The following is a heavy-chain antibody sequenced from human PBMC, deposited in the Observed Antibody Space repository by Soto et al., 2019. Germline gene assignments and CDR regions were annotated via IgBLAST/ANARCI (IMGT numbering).Heavy chain of an antibody. Sequence: ASVKVSCKASGGTFSSYAISWVRQAPGQGLEWMGGIIPIFGTANYAQKFQGRVTITADESTSTAYMELSSLRSEDTAVYYCARGGNYYDKRILDYWGQGTLVTVSS. D-gene: IGHD3-22*01. CDR2: IIPIFGTA. V-gene: IGHV1-69*13. J-gene: IGHJ4*02. CDR3: ARGGNYYDKRILDY. CDR1: GGTFSSYA.